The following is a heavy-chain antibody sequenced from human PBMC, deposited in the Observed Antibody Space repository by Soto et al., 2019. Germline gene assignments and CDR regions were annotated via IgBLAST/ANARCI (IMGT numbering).Heavy chain of an antibody. CDR2: ISNTGGRR. D-gene: IGHD2-21*02. J-gene: IGHJ4*02. CDR3: AGGGGGDHGY. Sequence: EVQLLESGGGLVQPGGSLRLSCVASGFSFGTYALCWVRQAPGKGLEWVASISNTGGRRDYADSVKGRFTISRDNSRNTVYLQLNSLRGEETALYFCAGGGGGDHGYWGQGTLVTVSS. CDR1: GFSFGTYA. V-gene: IGHV3-23*01.